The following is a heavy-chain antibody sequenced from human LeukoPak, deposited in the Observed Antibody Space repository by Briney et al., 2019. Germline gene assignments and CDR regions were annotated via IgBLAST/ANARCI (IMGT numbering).Heavy chain of an antibody. V-gene: IGHV3-7*01. CDR3: ARVKEASAFDI. J-gene: IGHJ3*02. CDR1: GFTFSSYW. Sequence: GGSLRLSCAASGFTFSSYWMSWVRQAPGKVLEWVANIKQDGSEKYYVDSVKGRFTISRDNAKNSLYLQMNSLRAEDTAVYYCARVKEASAFDIWGQGTMVTVSS. CDR2: IKQDGSEK. D-gene: IGHD5-12*01.